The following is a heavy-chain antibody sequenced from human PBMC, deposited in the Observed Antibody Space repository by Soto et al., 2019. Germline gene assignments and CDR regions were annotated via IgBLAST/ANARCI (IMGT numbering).Heavy chain of an antibody. CDR3: ARDHPYYYDSSGYPIDY. CDR1: GYTFTSYG. Sequence: ASVKVSCKASGYTFTSYGISWVRQAPGQGLEWMGWISAYNGNTNYAQKLQGRVTMTTDTSTSTAYMELRSLRSDDTAVYYCARDHPYYYDSSGYPIDYWGQGTLVTVSS. CDR2: ISAYNGNT. J-gene: IGHJ4*02. D-gene: IGHD3-22*01. V-gene: IGHV1-18*04.